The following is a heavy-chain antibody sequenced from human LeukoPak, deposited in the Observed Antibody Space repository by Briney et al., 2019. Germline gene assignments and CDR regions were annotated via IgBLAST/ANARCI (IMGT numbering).Heavy chain of an antibody. CDR3: AKAANYDILTGYYLDY. V-gene: IGHV3-23*01. CDR2: ITGGGDTT. CDR1: GFTFSSYA. Sequence: GGSLRLSCAASGFTFSSYAMTWVRQAPGKGLEWVSAITGGGDTTHYADSVKGRFTVSRDNSKNTLYLQMNNLRAEDTAIYYCAKAANYDILTGYYLDYWGQGTLVTVSS. D-gene: IGHD3-9*01. J-gene: IGHJ4*02.